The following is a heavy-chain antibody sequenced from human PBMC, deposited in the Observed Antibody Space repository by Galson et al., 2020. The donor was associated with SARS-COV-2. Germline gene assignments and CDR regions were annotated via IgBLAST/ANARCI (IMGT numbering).Heavy chain of an antibody. CDR2: INSGSSTI. CDR1: GFTFSTYN. D-gene: IGHD3-10*01. CDR3: ARDHYYTSGNHGTIYYYDYYGLDV. J-gene: IGHJ6*02. V-gene: IGHV3-48*04. Sequence: GGSLRLSCAASGFTFSTYNMNWVRQAPGKGLEWVSYINSGSSTIYYADSVKGRFTISRDNAKNSLYLQMNSLRAEDTAIYYCARDHYYTSGNHGTIYYYDYYGLDVWGQGTTVTVSS.